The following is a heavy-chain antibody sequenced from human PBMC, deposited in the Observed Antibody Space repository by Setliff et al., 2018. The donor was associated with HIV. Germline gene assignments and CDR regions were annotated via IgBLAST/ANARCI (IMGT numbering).Heavy chain of an antibody. CDR1: GFSISSRYY. V-gene: IGHV4-38-2*02. Sequence: KSSETLSLTCDVSGFSISSRYYWGWIRQSPGKGLEWIGNIYHTGSSYYNPSLNDRATISLDTSKNQFSLKLNSVTAADTAVYYRARDVLDLVISVYGFWGQGIPVTVSS. CDR3: ARDVLDLVISVYGF. J-gene: IGHJ4*02. CDR2: IYHTGSS. D-gene: IGHD3-22*01.